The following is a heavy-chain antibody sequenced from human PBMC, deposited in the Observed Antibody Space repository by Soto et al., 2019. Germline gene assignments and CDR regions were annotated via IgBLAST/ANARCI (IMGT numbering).Heavy chain of an antibody. V-gene: IGHV1-18*01. D-gene: IGHD6-13*01. Sequence: QVQLVQSGAEVKKPGASVKVSCKASGYTFTSYGISWVRQAPGQGLGWMGWISAYNGNTNYAQKLQGRVTMTTDTSTSTAYMELRSLRSDDTAVYYCARDTETGYSSSWYYYYYGMDVWGQGTTVTVSS. CDR3: ARDTETGYSSSWYYYYYGMDV. CDR1: GYTFTSYG. CDR2: ISAYNGNT. J-gene: IGHJ6*02.